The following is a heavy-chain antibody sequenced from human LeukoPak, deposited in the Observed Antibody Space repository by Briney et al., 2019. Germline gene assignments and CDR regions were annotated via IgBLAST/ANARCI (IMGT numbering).Heavy chain of an antibody. CDR2: IYHSGST. V-gene: IGHV4-38-2*01. CDR3: ARDQLVRGGYYYYGMDV. J-gene: IGHJ6*04. CDR1: GYSISCGYY. D-gene: IGHD6-13*01. Sequence: SETLSLTCAVSGYSISCGYYWGWIRQPPGKGLEWIGSIYHSGSTYYNPSLKSRVTISVDTSKNQFSLKLSSVTAADTAVYYCARDQLVRGGYYYYGMDVWGKGTTVTVSS.